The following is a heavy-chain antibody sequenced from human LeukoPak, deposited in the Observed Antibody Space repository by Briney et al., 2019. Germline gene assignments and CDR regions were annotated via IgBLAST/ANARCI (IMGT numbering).Heavy chain of an antibody. V-gene: IGHV1-69*06. J-gene: IGHJ6*03. CDR2: IILIFGTT. CDR1: GATFSSYA. CDR3: ARVVGLTGYSSSWYSGYYYYMDV. Sequence: GASVKLSGTASGATFSSYAISWVREAPGQGLEWMGGIILIFGTTNYAQKFQDRVPITADKSTSTAYMELTRLRSEDTAVYSCARVVGLTGYSSSWYSGYYYYMDVWGKGTTVTVSS. D-gene: IGHD6-13*01.